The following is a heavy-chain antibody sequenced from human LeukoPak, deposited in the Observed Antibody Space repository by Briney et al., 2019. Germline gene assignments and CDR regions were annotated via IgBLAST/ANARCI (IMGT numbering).Heavy chain of an antibody. V-gene: IGHV3-33*01. CDR1: GFILSNFG. CDR3: ARDRAVRATIINHGMDV. Sequence: GRSLRLSCAASGFILSNFGMHWVRQAPGKGLEWVAVIWYDGSNKYYADSVKGRFTISRDNSKNTVYLQMNSLRGDDTAVYYCARDRAVRATIINHGMDVWGQGTTVTVSS. D-gene: IGHD3-10*01. CDR2: IWYDGSNK. J-gene: IGHJ6*02.